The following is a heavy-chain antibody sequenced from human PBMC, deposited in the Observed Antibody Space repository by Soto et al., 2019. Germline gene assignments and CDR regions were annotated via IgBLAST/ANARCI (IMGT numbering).Heavy chain of an antibody. V-gene: IGHV3-33*01. CDR1: GFTFSSYG. CDR3: ARDPYYYDSSGYYVDY. CDR2: IWYDGSNK. D-gene: IGHD3-22*01. Sequence: QVQLVESGGGVVQPGRSLRLSCAASGFTFSSYGMHWVRQAPGKGLEWVAVIWYDGSNKYYADSVKGRFTISRDNSKNTLYLQMNSLRAEDTAVYYCARDPYYYDSSGYYVDYWGQGTLVTVSS. J-gene: IGHJ4*02.